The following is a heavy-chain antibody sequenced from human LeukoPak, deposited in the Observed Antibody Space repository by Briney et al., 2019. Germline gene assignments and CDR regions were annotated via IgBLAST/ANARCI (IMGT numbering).Heavy chain of an antibody. CDR3: ARIGHEDYYFDY. CDR2: IYYSGST. CDR1: GGSISSYY. J-gene: IGHJ4*02. Sequence: SETLSLTCGVSGGSISSYYWSWIRQPPGKGLEWIGYIYYSGSTNYNPSLKSRVTISVDTSKNQFSLKLSSVTAADTAVYYCARIGHEDYYFDYWGQGTLVTVSS. V-gene: IGHV4-59*01.